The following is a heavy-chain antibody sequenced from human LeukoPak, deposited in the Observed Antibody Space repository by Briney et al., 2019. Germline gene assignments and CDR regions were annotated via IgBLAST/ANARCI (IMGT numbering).Heavy chain of an antibody. V-gene: IGHV1-69*05. J-gene: IGHJ3*02. D-gene: IGHD3-22*01. CDR3: ARGPYRYYDSSGYRYAFDI. Sequence: SVKVSCKSSGGTHSRYALSGVRQPPGQGREGMGRLIHTFGTANYAQKFRGRDTITTDESTSTAYMELSSLRSEDTAVYYCARGPYRYYDSSGYRYAFDIWGQGTMVTVSS. CDR2: LIHTFGTA. CDR1: GGTHSRYA.